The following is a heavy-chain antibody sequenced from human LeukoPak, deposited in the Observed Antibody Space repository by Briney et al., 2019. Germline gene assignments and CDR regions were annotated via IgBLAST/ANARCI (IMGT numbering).Heavy chain of an antibody. CDR2: ISTYNGNT. V-gene: IGHV1-18*01. J-gene: IGHJ4*02. CDR1: GCTFNSYD. D-gene: IGHD3-3*01. Sequence: ASVKVSCKASGCTFNSYDISWVRQAPGQGLEWMAWISTYNGNTNYALKVQGRATMTTDTSTSTAYMELRSLRSDDTAVYYCARVLRYDFWSAYYFDYWGQGTLVTVSS. CDR3: ARVLRYDFWSAYYFDY.